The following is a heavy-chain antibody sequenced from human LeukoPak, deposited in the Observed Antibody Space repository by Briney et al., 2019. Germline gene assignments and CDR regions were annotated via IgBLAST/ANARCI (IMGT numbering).Heavy chain of an antibody. D-gene: IGHD3-3*01. CDR3: ARRGTYYDFWSGSRGFDP. CDR1: GYSFTSYW. V-gene: IGHV5-51*01. Sequence: GESLKISFKGSGYSFTSYWIGWVRQMPGKGLEWMGIIYHGDSDTRYSPSFQGQVDISADKSISTAYLQWSSLKASDTAMYYCARRGTYYDFWSGSRGFDPWGQGTLVTVSS. CDR2: IYHGDSDT. J-gene: IGHJ5*02.